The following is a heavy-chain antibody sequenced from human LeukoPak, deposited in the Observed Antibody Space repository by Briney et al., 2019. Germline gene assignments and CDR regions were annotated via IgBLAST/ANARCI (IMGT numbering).Heavy chain of an antibody. CDR3: ARAYSSGSYWTREINYYGMDV. V-gene: IGHV1-2*02. Sequence: ASVTVSSTASGYTFTVYYMHWVRQAPRQGLGWMGWINPNSGGTNYAQKFQGRVTITRDTSISTAYMELSRLRSDDTAVYYCARAYSSGSYWTREINYYGMDVWGQGTTVTVSS. CDR1: GYTFTVYY. CDR2: INPNSGGT. D-gene: IGHD6-19*01. J-gene: IGHJ6*02.